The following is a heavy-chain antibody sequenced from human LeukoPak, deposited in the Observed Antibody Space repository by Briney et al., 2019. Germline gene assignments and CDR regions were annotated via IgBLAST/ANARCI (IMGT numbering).Heavy chain of an antibody. CDR2: ISGSGGST. Sequence: GGSLRLSCAASGFTFSSYAMSWGRQPPGQGLEWVSAISGSGGSTNYADSVKGRFTISRDNSKNTLYLQMNSLRAEDTAVYYCAKGKWELLAPNWFDPWGQGTLVSVSS. J-gene: IGHJ5*02. V-gene: IGHV3-23*01. CDR3: AKGKWELLAPNWFDP. CDR1: GFTFSSYA. D-gene: IGHD1-26*01.